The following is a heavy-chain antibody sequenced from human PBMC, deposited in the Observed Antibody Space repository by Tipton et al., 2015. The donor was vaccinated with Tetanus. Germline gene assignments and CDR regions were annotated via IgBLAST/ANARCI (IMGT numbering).Heavy chain of an antibody. CDR1: AYAFTSYD. CDR2: MNPNTGHA. J-gene: IGHJ4*02. D-gene: IGHD6-13*01. CDR3: ARGNRGSSWYL. V-gene: IGHV1-8*01. Sequence: QSGPEVKKPGSSVRVSCKAFAYAFTSYDLNWVRQAPGQGLEWLGYMNPNTGHAGYAQKFQGRVTMTSNISITTAYMELRNLRSDDTAVYYCARGNRGSSWYLWGQGTLVTVSS.